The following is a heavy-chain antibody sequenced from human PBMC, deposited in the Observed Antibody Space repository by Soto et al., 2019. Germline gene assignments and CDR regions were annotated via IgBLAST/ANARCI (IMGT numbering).Heavy chain of an antibody. CDR1: GFTFSSYS. Sequence: GGSLRLSCAASGFTFSSYSMNWVRQAPGKGLEWVSSISSSSSYIYYADSVKGRFTISRDNAKNSLYLQMNSLRAEDTAVYYCARVIDDYGDYGEDWFDPWGQGTLVTVSS. D-gene: IGHD4-17*01. J-gene: IGHJ5*02. CDR3: ARVIDDYGDYGEDWFDP. CDR2: ISSSSSYI. V-gene: IGHV3-21*01.